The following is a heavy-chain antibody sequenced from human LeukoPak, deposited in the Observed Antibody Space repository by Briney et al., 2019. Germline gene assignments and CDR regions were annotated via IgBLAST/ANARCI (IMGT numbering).Heavy chain of an antibody. CDR3: ARSYYDSSGDHRFDC. V-gene: IGHV5-51*01. D-gene: IGHD3-22*01. CDR1: GYSFTSYW. Sequence: GESRKISCKGSGYSFTSYWIGWVRQMPGKGLEWMGIIYPGDSDTRYSPPFQGQVTISADKSISTAYLQWSSLKASDTAMYYCARSYYDSSGDHRFDCWGQGTLVTVSS. J-gene: IGHJ4*02. CDR2: IYPGDSDT.